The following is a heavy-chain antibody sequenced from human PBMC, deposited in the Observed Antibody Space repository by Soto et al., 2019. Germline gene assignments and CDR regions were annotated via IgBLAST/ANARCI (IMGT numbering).Heavy chain of an antibody. V-gene: IGHV1-69*13. CDR1: GGTFNSYA. CDR2: IIPIFGTT. D-gene: IGHD3-3*01. Sequence: SVKVSCKASGGTFNSYAIDWVRQAPGQGLEWMGGIIPIFGTTNYAQKLQGRVKLTADESTRTAYMELSTLRSEDTAVYYCAGGPVLGGGLTYYFYGRDVGGKG. CDR3: AGGPVLGGGLTYYFYGRDV. J-gene: IGHJ6*01.